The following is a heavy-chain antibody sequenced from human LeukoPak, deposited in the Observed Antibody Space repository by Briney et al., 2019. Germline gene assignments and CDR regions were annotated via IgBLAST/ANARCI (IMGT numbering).Heavy chain of an antibody. V-gene: IGHV3-7*01. CDR3: ARDRGYSSFDY. Sequence: GGSLRLSCAASGSTFSSYEMNWVRQAPGKGLEWVASINPDGSEKYSVDSVKGRFTISRDNAKNSLYLQMNSLRAEDTAVYYCARDRGYSSFDYWGQGTLVTVSS. J-gene: IGHJ4*02. CDR1: GSTFSSYE. D-gene: IGHD6-19*01. CDR2: INPDGSEK.